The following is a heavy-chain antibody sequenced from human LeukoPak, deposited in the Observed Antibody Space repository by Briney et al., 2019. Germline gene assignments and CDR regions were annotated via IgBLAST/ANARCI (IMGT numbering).Heavy chain of an antibody. CDR3: ARDQTITGTTWQYNWLDS. Sequence: GGSLRLSCAASGFTVSSSYMSWVRQAPGKGLECVSVMDSGGRTYYADSEKGRFTISRDNSKNTLYLQMNSLRAEDTAVYYCARDQTITGTTWQYNWLDSWGQGTLVTVSS. CDR1: GFTVSSSY. CDR2: MDSGGRT. D-gene: IGHD1-7*01. J-gene: IGHJ5*01. V-gene: IGHV3-53*01.